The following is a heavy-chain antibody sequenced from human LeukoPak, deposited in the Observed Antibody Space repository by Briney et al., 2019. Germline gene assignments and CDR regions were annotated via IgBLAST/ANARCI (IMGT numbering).Heavy chain of an antibody. Sequence: PSETLSLTCTVSGGSIIISNYYWGWIRQPPGKGLEWIGIINYGGSTYYNPSLKSRVTISVDTSKNHFSLKLSSVTAADTAVYYCVGVPTSDYFDCWGQGTLVTVSS. CDR1: GGSIIISNYY. J-gene: IGHJ4*02. CDR3: VGVPTSDYFDC. V-gene: IGHV4-39*07. CDR2: INYGGST.